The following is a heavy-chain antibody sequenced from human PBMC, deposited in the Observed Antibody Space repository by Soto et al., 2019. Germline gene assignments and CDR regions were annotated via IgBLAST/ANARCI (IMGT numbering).Heavy chain of an antibody. D-gene: IGHD3-10*01. CDR3: ATAVTEAGDYYYGMDV. CDR2: ISSSSSYI. J-gene: IGHJ6*02. CDR1: GFTFSSYS. Sequence: PGGSLRLSCAASGFTFSSYSMNWVRQAPGKGLEWVSSISSSSSYIYYADSVKGRFTISRDNAKNSLYLQMNSLRAEDTAVYYCATAVTEAGDYYYGMDVWGQGTTVTVSS. V-gene: IGHV3-21*01.